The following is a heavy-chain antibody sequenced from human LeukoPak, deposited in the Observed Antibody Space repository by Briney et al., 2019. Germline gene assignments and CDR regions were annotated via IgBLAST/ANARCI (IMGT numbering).Heavy chain of an antibody. Sequence: GGSLRLSCAASGFTVSSNYMSWVRQAPGKGLEWVSVIYSGGSTYYADSVKGRFTISRDNSKNTLYLQMNSLRAEDTAVYYCARADLFRHYYGMDVWGKGTTVTVSS. J-gene: IGHJ6*04. CDR1: GFTVSSNY. V-gene: IGHV3-53*01. CDR2: IYSGGST. CDR3: ARADLFRHYYGMDV. D-gene: IGHD3-3*01.